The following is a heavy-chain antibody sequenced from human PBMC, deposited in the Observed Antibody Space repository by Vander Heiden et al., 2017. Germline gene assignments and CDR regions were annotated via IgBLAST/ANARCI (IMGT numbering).Heavy chain of an antibody. Sequence: QVQLAQAGAEVKKPGASVKVTCKASGYNFSSSENNCVRQATGQVLEWMGWITANRGNTGYAQKFQGRVTMSRNTSISTAYMELSRVGSKETDVDSCAKTPPNSITIFGVAKGMDVWGQGTTVTVS. V-gene: IGHV1-8*01. CDR3: AKTPPNSITIFGVAKGMDV. CDR1: GYNFSSSE. D-gene: IGHD3-3*01. J-gene: IGHJ6*02. CDR2: ITANRGNT.